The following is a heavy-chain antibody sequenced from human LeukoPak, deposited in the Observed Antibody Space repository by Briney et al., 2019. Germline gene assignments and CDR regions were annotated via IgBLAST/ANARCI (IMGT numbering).Heavy chain of an antibody. CDR2: VSYDGSRK. J-gene: IGHJ4*02. Sequence: GGSLRLSCAASGFIFSTYGMHWVRQAPGKGLEWVAYVSYDGSRKNYADSVKGRFTISRDNSKNTLFLQMSSLKVEDTAVYYCAKKLIGNVDYFDYWGQGTLVTVSS. CDR1: GFIFSTYG. CDR3: AKKLIGNVDYFDY. D-gene: IGHD3-22*01. V-gene: IGHV3-30*02.